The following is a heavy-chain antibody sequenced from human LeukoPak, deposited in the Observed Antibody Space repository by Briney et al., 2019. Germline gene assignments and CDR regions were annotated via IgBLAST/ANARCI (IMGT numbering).Heavy chain of an antibody. CDR2: IYYSGST. D-gene: IGHD4-17*01. V-gene: IGHV4-31*03. J-gene: IGHJ4*02. Sequence: PSQTLSLTCTVSTGSISSGDYYWSWIRQHPGKGLEWIGYIYYSGSTHYSPSLRSRVSISVDTPKNQFSLEVSSVTAADTAVYYCARTLVTTTSMSFDYWGQGTLVTVSS. CDR3: ARTLVTTTSMSFDY. CDR1: TGSISSGDYY.